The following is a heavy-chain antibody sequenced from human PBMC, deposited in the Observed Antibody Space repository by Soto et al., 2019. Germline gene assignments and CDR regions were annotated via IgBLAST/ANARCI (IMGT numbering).Heavy chain of an antibody. CDR1: GFSFSSYW. D-gene: IGHD2-15*01. V-gene: IGHV3-74*01. Sequence: EVQLVESGGGLVQPGGSLRLSCAASGFSFSSYWMHWLRQVPGKGLVWVSRINGDGDYTNYADSVKGRFTISRDNAKNTLYLQMNSLRADDTAVYYCARERGGYSSDFWGQGTLVTVSS. CDR2: INGDGDYT. J-gene: IGHJ4*02. CDR3: ARERGGYSSDF.